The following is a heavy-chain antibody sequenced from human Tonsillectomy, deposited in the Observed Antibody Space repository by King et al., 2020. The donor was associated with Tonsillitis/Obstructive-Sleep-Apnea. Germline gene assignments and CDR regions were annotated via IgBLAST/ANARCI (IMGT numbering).Heavy chain of an antibody. D-gene: IGHD3-10*01. V-gene: IGHV4-34*01. CDR3: AGNSYGSGSYSYFDY. J-gene: IGHJ4*02. Sequence: VQLLQWGAGLLKPSETLSLTCGVFGGSFSGYSWSWIRQPPGKGLEWIGQINHSGSTKYNPSLKSRVTISGDTSKNQFSLNVNSVTAADTAVYYCAGNSYGSGSYSYFDYWGRGTLVTVSS. CDR1: GGSFSGYS. CDR2: INHSGST.